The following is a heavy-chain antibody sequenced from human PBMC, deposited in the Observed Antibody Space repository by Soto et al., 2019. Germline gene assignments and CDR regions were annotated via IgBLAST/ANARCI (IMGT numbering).Heavy chain of an antibody. Sequence: EVQLAESGGGLAQPGGSLILSCAASGFTLSGYAMDLVRQAPGKGLEYVSGISSNGVGTYYANSVQGRFTISRDNSKNTVYLQMGSLRPEDMAVYYCARRARPDFYYMDVWGKGTTVTVSS. J-gene: IGHJ6*03. D-gene: IGHD6-6*01. V-gene: IGHV3-64*01. CDR3: ARRARPDFYYMDV. CDR1: GFTLSGYA. CDR2: ISSNGVGT.